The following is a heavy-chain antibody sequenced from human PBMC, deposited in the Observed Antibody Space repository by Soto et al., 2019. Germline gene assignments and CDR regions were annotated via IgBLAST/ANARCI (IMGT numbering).Heavy chain of an antibody. Sequence: EVQLVESGGGLVQPGGSLRLSCAASGFTVSSNYMSWVRQAPGKGLEWVSVIYSGGSTYYADSVKGRFTITRHNSNNTLYLQMNALEAEDTAGYYCARDDSVTTLYWYFDLWCRGTLVTVSS. J-gene: IGHJ2*01. CDR3: ARDDSVTTLYWYFDL. CDR2: IYSGGST. CDR1: GFTVSSNY. D-gene: IGHD4-17*01. V-gene: IGHV3-53*04.